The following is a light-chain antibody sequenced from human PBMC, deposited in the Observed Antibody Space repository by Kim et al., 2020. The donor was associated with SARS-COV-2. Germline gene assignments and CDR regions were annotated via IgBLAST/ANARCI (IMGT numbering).Light chain of an antibody. J-gene: IGKJ5*01. V-gene: IGKV3D-11*01. CDR2: ASS. Sequence: SSVGGDGATTSRRGREGGSGFLAWHQKTPGQAPRLIIYASSMRSGGLPARSSGSGAGTVFPPTISTQAAEDFAIYYCRRTSGPITFGQGTQLEIK. CDR3: RRTSGPIT. CDR1: EGGSGF.